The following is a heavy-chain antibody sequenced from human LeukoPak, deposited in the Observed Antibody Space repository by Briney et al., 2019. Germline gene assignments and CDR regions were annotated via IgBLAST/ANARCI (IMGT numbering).Heavy chain of an antibody. D-gene: IGHD1-26*01. CDR2: IYYSGST. J-gene: IGHJ4*02. CDR1: GGSISSGDYY. Sequence: SETLSLTCTVSGGSISSGDYYWGWIRQPPGKGLEWIGYIYYSGSTYYNPSLKSRVTISVDTSKNQFSLKLSSVTAADTGVYYCAREESGTSSFDYWGQGALVTVSS. CDR3: AREESGTSSFDY. V-gene: IGHV4-30-4*01.